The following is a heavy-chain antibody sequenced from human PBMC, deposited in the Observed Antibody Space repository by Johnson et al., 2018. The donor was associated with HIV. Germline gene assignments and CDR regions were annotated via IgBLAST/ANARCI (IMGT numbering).Heavy chain of an antibody. D-gene: IGHD7-27*01. CDR2: ISYDGSDK. Sequence: QVQLVESGGGVVQPGRSLRLSCAASGFTFSSYCMHWVRQAPAKGLEWVAVISYDGSDKDYADSVKGRFTISRDNSKNTLYLQMNRLRAEDTAVYYCARDGDAQPLPLGDAFDVWGQGTMVTVSS. V-gene: IGHV3-30*03. CDR3: ARDGDAQPLPLGDAFDV. J-gene: IGHJ3*01. CDR1: GFTFSSYC.